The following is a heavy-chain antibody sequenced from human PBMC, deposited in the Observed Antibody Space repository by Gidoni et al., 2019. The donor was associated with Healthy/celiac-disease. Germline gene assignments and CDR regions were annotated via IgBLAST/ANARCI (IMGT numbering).Heavy chain of an antibody. D-gene: IGHD5-12*01. Sequence: QVQLVESGGGVVQPGRSLRLSCAASGFTFSSYAMHWVRQAPGKGLEWVAVISYDGSNKYYADSVKGRFTISRDNSKNTLCLQMNSLRAEDTAVYYCARDNGYKRAFDIWGQGTMVTVSS. CDR1: GFTFSSYA. V-gene: IGHV3-30*04. CDR2: ISYDGSNK. J-gene: IGHJ3*02. CDR3: ARDNGYKRAFDI.